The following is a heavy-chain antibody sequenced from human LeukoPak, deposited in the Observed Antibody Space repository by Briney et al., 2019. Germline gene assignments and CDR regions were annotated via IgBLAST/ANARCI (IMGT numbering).Heavy chain of an antibody. D-gene: IGHD1-20*01. CDR2: VSGGSDTI. CDR1: GFSFSGYT. CDR3: VRDYKWAFDY. Sequence: GGSLRLSCAASGFSFSGYTMNWVRQARGKGLEWVAYVSGGSDTITYADSVKGRFTISRDNAKNSLFLQMSSLRVEDTAVYYCVRDYKWAFDYWGQGTPVTVSS. V-gene: IGHV3-48*01. J-gene: IGHJ4*02.